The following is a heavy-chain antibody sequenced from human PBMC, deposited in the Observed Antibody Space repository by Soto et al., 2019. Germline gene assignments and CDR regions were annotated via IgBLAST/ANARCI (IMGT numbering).Heavy chain of an antibody. Sequence: QVQLVQSGAEVKKPGASGTVSCKASGYTFTSYDINWVRQATGQGLEWMGWMNPNSGNTGYAQKFQGRVTMTRNTSISTAYMELSSLRSEDTAVYYCARERTGTTSMDVWGQGTTVTVSS. V-gene: IGHV1-8*01. D-gene: IGHD1-1*01. CDR2: MNPNSGNT. J-gene: IGHJ6*02. CDR1: GYTFTSYD. CDR3: ARERTGTTSMDV.